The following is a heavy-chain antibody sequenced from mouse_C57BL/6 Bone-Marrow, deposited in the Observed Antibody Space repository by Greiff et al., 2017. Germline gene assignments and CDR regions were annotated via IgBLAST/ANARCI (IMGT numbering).Heavy chain of an antibody. V-gene: IGHV1-55*01. CDR2: IYPTSGRT. J-gene: IGHJ2*01. Sequence: VQLQQPGAELVKPGASVKMSCKASGYTFTSYWITWVKQRPGQGLEWIGDIYPTSGRTNYNEKFKSKAILTVDTSSNTAYMKLSSLTSEDSAVFYCARSGPVGRSFDYGGQGTTLTVSS. D-gene: IGHD4-1*01. CDR3: ARSGPVGRSFDY. CDR1: GYTFTSYW.